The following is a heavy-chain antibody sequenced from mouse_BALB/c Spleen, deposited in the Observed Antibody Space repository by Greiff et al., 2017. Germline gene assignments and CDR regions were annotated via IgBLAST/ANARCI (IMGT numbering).Heavy chain of an antibody. CDR1: GFTFNTYA. CDR3: VRQYYYGSSFPYYYAMDY. Sequence: EVMLVESGGGLVQPKGSLKLSCAASGFTFNTYAMNWVRQAPGKGLEWVARIRSKSNNYATYYADSVKDRFTISRDDSQSMLYLQMNNLKTEDTAMYYCVRQYYYGSSFPYYYAMDYWGQGTSVTVSS. CDR2: IRSKSNNYAT. V-gene: IGHV10-1*02. J-gene: IGHJ4*01. D-gene: IGHD1-1*01.